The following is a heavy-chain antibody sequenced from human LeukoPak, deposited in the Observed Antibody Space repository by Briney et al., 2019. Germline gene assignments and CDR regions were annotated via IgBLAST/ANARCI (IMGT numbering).Heavy chain of an antibody. CDR3: AVAAAGRNWFDP. J-gene: IGHJ5*02. CDR2: INPNSGGT. V-gene: IGHV1-2*02. Sequence: ASVKVSCKASGYTFTGYYMHWVRQAPGQGLEWMGWINPNSGGTNYAQKFQGRVTMTRDTSISTAYMELSRLRSDDTAVYYCAVAAAGRNWFDPWGQGTLVTVSS. CDR1: GYTFTGYY. D-gene: IGHD6-13*01.